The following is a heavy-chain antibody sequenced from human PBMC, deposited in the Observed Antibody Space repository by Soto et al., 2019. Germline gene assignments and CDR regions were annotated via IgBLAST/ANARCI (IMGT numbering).Heavy chain of an antibody. V-gene: IGHV1-3*01. J-gene: IGHJ4*02. Sequence: ASVKVSCKASGYTFTSYGINWVRQAPGRGLEWMGWINPGNGSTKYSQQFQGRVIIDRDTSASTAYMELSSLRSEDTAVYYCARGGYFDSSNYLDYWGLGTLVTGSS. CDR2: INPGNGST. D-gene: IGHD3-22*01. CDR3: ARGGYFDSSNYLDY. CDR1: GYTFTSYG.